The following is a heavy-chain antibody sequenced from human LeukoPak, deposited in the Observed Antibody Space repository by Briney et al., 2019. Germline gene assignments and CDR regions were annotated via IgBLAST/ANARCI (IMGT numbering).Heavy chain of an antibody. J-gene: IGHJ4*02. CDR3: ARRAIAEGFDY. CDR2: ISNSGRTI. D-gene: IGHD6-13*01. Sequence: QPGGSLRLSCAVSGFTFSSYEMNWVRQAPGKGLEWVSYISNSGRTIYYADSVKGRFTISRDNAKNSLFLQMNSLRVEDTAVYYCARRAIAEGFDYWGQGTLVTVSS. V-gene: IGHV3-48*03. CDR1: GFTFSSYE.